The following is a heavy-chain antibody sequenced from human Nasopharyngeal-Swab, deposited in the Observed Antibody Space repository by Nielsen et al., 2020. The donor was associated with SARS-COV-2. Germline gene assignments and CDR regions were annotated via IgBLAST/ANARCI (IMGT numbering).Heavy chain of an antibody. D-gene: IGHD6-6*01. CDR3: ARTILSSSPEEGFDY. J-gene: IGHJ4*02. V-gene: IGHV3-21*01. CDR2: ISSSSSSYI. Sequence: VRQAPGKGLEWVSSISSSSSSYIYYADSVKGRFTISRDNAKNSLYLQMNSLRAEDTAVYYCARTILSSSPEEGFDYWGQGTQVTVSS.